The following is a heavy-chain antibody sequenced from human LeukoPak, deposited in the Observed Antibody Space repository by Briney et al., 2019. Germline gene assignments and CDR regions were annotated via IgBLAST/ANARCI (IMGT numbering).Heavy chain of an antibody. CDR2: INPNSGGT. CDR1: GYTFTGYY. Sequence: ASVKVSCKASGYTFTGYYMHWVRQAPGQGLEWMGWINPNSGGTNYAQKFQGRVTMTRDTSISTAYMELSRLRSDDTAVYYCARVMGIAAAGTHDYCYGMDVWGQGTTVTVSS. D-gene: IGHD6-13*01. CDR3: ARVMGIAAAGTHDYCYGMDV. J-gene: IGHJ6*02. V-gene: IGHV1-2*02.